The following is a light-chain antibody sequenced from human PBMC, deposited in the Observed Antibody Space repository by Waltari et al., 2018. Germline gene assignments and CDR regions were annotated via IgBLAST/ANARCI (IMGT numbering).Light chain of an antibody. CDR2: DND. CDR1: SSNIGAGYY. J-gene: IGLJ2*01. CDR3: QSYDTTLRGSI. Sequence: QSVLTQPPSLSGAPGQRVTFSCTGSSSNIGAGYYVHWYQQFPGTAPNLLIYDNDNRPSGVPDRFSGSKSGTSASLAITGLQAEDEADYYCQSYDTTLRGSIFGGGTKLTVL. V-gene: IGLV1-40*01.